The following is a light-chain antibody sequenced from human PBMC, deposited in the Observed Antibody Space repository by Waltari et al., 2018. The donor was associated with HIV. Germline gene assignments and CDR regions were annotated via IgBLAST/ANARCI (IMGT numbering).Light chain of an antibody. CDR3: AAWDDRLSVV. CDR1: RSRIATNT. V-gene: IGLV1-44*01. Sequence: QSVLTPTPSASGPPAQRVTISSSRRRSRIATNTANWYQHRPGTAPKLLIYNNNQRPSGVPDRFSGSKSGTSASLAISGLQSEDEADYFCAAWDDRLSVVFGGGTKLTVL. J-gene: IGLJ3*02. CDR2: NNN.